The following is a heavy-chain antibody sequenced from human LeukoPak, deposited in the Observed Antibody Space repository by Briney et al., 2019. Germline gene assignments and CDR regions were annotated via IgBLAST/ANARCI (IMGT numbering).Heavy chain of an antibody. J-gene: IGHJ4*02. CDR2: IKQDGSEK. Sequence: GGSLRLSCAASGFIFRNFWMSWVRQAPGKGLEWVANIKQDGSEKYYVDSVKGRFTISRDNAKNSLYLQMNSLRAEDTAVYYCARARIAARTYYFDYWGQGTLVTVSS. CDR1: GFIFRNFW. V-gene: IGHV3-7*01. CDR3: ARARIAARTYYFDY. D-gene: IGHD6-6*01.